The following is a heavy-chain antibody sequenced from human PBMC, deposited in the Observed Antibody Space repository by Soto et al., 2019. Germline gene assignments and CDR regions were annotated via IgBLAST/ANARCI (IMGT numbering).Heavy chain of an antibody. CDR2: IKQDGSEK. CDR1: GFTFSSYW. D-gene: IGHD3-16*02. V-gene: IGHV3-7*05. Sequence: GSLRLSCAASGFTFSSYWMSWVRQAPGKGLEWVANIKQDGSEKYYVDSVKGRFTISRDNAKNSLYLQMNSLRAEDTAVYYCAREGDDYVWGSYRYLSYYYGMDVWGQGTTVTVSS. CDR3: AREGDDYVWGSYRYLSYYYGMDV. J-gene: IGHJ6*02.